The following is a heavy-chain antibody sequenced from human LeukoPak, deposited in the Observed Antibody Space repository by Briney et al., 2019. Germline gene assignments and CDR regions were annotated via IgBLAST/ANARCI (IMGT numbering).Heavy chain of an antibody. CDR2: IKQDGTEK. V-gene: IGHV3-7*01. CDR3: AKLAKYFYGSETYYFFEH. CDR1: GFTFSSYA. J-gene: IGHJ4*02. D-gene: IGHD3-10*01. Sequence: PGGSLRLSCAASGFTFSSYAMSWVRQAPGKGLEWVANIKQDGTEKYYVDSVKGRFTISRDNAKNSPSLQMNSLRVEDTAVYYCAKLAKYFYGSETYYFFEHWGQGTPVTASS.